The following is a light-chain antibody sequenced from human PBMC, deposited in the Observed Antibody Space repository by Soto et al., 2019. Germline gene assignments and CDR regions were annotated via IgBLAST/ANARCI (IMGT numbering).Light chain of an antibody. Sequence: QSALTQPASVSGSPGQSITISCTGTSSDVGGYNYVSWYQQHPGKAPKLMIYDVTSRPSGVSNRFSGSKSGNTASLTISGLQAEDEAHYYCSSYTTSSTWVFGGGTNVTVL. J-gene: IGLJ3*02. CDR1: SSDVGGYNY. V-gene: IGLV2-14*03. CDR2: DVT. CDR3: SSYTTSSTWV.